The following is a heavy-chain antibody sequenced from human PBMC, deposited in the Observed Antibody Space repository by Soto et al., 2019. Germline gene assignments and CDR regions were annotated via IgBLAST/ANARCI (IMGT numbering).Heavy chain of an antibody. CDR2: MNPNSGNT. J-gene: IGHJ6*02. CDR1: GYTFTSYD. V-gene: IGHV1-8*01. Sequence: QVQLVQSGAEVKKPGASVKVSCKASGYTFTSYDINWVRQATGQGHEWMGWMNPNSGNTGYAQKFQGRVTMTRNTSISTAYMALSSLRSEYTAVYYCAGPIAAAVGSYYYGRDVWGQVTTVTVSS. CDR3: AGPIAAAVGSYYYGRDV. D-gene: IGHD6-13*01.